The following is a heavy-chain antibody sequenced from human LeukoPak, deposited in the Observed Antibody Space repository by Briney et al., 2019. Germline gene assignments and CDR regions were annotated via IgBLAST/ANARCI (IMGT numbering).Heavy chain of an antibody. J-gene: IGHJ4*02. V-gene: IGHV4-59*12. D-gene: IGHD5-24*01. Sequence: PSETLSLTCTVPGGSISSYYWSWIRQPPGKGLEWIGCIYYSGYTNYKSSLKSRVTISVDTSKNQFSLKLSSVTAADEDVYYCARDEGDGYNESFDYWGQGTLVTVSS. CDR3: ARDEGDGYNESFDY. CDR2: IYYSGYT. CDR1: GGSISSYY.